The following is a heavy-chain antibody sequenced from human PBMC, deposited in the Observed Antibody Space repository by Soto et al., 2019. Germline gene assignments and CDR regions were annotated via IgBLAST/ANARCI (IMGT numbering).Heavy chain of an antibody. D-gene: IGHD3-10*01. V-gene: IGHV4-59*01. J-gene: IGHJ3*02. CDR1: GGSISGYY. Sequence: QVQLQESGPGLVKPSETLSLTCTVSGGSISGYYWSWIRQPPGKGLEWIGYISYRGSTNYNPPRKSRVTISVDSSKNQFSLKLSSVTAADTAVDYCERDSRPYYGWDAFDIWGQGTMVTVSS. CDR3: ERDSRPYYGWDAFDI. CDR2: ISYRGST.